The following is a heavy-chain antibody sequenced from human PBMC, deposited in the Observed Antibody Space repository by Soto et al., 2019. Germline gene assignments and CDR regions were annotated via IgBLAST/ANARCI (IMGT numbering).Heavy chain of an antibody. D-gene: IGHD6-13*01. CDR1: GGSISSGGYY. J-gene: IGHJ4*02. Sequence: QVQLQESGPGLVKPSQTLSLTCTVSGGSISSGGYYWSWLRQHPGKGLEWIGYIYYSGSTYYNPSLKSRVTISVDTSKNQFSLKLSSVTAADTAVYYCARSVGVAAAGPFDYWGQGTLVTVSS. V-gene: IGHV4-31*03. CDR3: ARSVGVAAAGPFDY. CDR2: IYYSGST.